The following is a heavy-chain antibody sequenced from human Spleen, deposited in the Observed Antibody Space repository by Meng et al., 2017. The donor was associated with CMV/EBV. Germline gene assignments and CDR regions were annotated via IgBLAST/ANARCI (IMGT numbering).Heavy chain of an antibody. CDR2: ISAYNGNR. Sequence: GESLKISCAASGFTFSNCWMSWVRQAPGQGLEWMGWISAYNGNRYYAQNLQGRVTMTTDTSTSTAYMELRSLRSDDTAVYYCARVVEIVPADQRPPDGFDIWGQGTMVTVSS. V-gene: IGHV1-18*01. CDR3: ARVVEIVPADQRPPDGFDI. D-gene: IGHD2-2*01. CDR1: GFTFSNCW. J-gene: IGHJ3*02.